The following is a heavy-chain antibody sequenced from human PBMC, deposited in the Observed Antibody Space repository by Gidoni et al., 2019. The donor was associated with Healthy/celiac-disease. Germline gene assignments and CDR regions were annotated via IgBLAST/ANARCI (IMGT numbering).Heavy chain of an antibody. J-gene: IGHJ4*02. Sequence: LQPPGKGLEWIGSIYYSGSTYYNPSLKRRVTISVDTSKNQFSLKLSSVTAADTAVYYCARLLELLLDFERFFDYWGQGTLVTVSS. V-gene: IGHV4-39*01. D-gene: IGHD1-7*01. CDR2: IYYSGST. CDR3: ARLLELLLDFERFFDY.